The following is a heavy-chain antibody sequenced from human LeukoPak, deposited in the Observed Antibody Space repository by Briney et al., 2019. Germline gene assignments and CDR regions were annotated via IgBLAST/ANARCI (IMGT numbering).Heavy chain of an antibody. CDR3: AKVIQLWLTGVDY. Sequence: GGSLRLSCAASGFTFDDYAMSWVRQAPGKGLEWVSAISGSGGSTYYADSVKGRFTISRDNSKNTLYLQMNSLRAEDTAVYYCAKVIQLWLTGVDYWGQGTLVTVSS. CDR1: GFTFDDYA. J-gene: IGHJ4*02. V-gene: IGHV3-23*01. CDR2: ISGSGGST. D-gene: IGHD5-18*01.